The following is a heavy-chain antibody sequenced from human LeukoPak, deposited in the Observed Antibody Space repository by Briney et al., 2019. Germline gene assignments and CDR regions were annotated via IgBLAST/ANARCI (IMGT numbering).Heavy chain of an antibody. J-gene: IGHJ4*02. CDR3: ARLEGVSGEFRSGYYFDY. V-gene: IGHV4-39*07. CDR1: GGSISSNNYY. CDR2: IYYSGTT. D-gene: IGHD3-3*01. Sequence: PSETLSLTCTVSGGSISSNNYYWGWIRQPPGKGLEWIGSIYYSGTTSYNPSLKSRVTISVDTSKNQFSLKLGSVTAADTAVYYCARLEGVSGEFRSGYYFDYWGQGTLVTVSS.